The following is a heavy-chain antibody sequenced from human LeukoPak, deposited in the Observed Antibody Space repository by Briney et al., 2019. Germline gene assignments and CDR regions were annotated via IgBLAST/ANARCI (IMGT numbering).Heavy chain of an antibody. D-gene: IGHD1-26*01. CDR1: GFTFSTYA. J-gene: IGHJ4*02. V-gene: IGHV3-23*01. CDR3: AKDVPKWELLQYYFDY. CDR2: ISGSGDST. Sequence: PGGSLRLSCAASGFTFSTYAVNWVRQAPGKGLEWVSTISGSGDSTYYADSVKGRFTISRDNSKNTLYLQMNSLRAEDTAVCYCAKDVPKWELLQYYFDYWGQGTLVTVSS.